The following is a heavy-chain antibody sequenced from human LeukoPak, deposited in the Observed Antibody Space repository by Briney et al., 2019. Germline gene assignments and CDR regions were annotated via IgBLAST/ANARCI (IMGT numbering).Heavy chain of an antibody. D-gene: IGHD2-2*02. CDR1: GYTFTSYG. J-gene: IGHJ5*02. V-gene: IGHV1-18*01. Sequence: GASVKVSCKASGYTFTSYGISWVRQAPGQGLEWMGWISAYNGNTNYAQKLQGRVTMTTDTSTSTAYMELRSLRSDDTAVYYCARGDCSSTSYYTIFNWFDPWGQGTLVTVSS. CDR3: ARGDCSSTSYYTIFNWFDP. CDR2: ISAYNGNT.